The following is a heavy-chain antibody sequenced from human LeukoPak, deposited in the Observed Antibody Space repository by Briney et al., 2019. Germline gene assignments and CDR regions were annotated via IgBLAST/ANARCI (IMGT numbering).Heavy chain of an antibody. CDR3: AKDRNIVVVPAAIPH. V-gene: IGHV3-23*01. D-gene: IGHD2-2*02. CDR1: GGTFSSYA. Sequence: SCKASGGTFSSYAMSWVRQAPGKGLEWVSAISGSGGSTYYADSVKGRFTISRDNSKNTLYLQMNSLRAEDTAVYYCAKDRNIVVVPAAIPHWGQGTLVTVSS. CDR2: ISGSGGST. J-gene: IGHJ4*02.